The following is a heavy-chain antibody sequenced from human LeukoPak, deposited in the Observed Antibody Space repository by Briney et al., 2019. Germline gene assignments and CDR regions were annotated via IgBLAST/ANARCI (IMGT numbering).Heavy chain of an antibody. D-gene: IGHD6-13*01. CDR2: INSDSNYI. CDR1: GFTFSSYS. J-gene: IGHJ6*04. Sequence: GGSLRLSCAASGFTFSSYSMSWVRQAPGKGLEWVSSINSDSNYIYYADSVKGRFTISRDAKNSVYLQMNSLRAEDTAVYYCARNGILGIAAAVDVWGKGTTVTVSS. V-gene: IGHV3-21*01. CDR3: ARNGILGIAAAVDV.